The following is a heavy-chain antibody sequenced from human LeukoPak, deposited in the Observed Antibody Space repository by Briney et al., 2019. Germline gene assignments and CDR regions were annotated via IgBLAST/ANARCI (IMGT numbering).Heavy chain of an antibody. D-gene: IGHD1-7*01. CDR2: VSDSGDGT. J-gene: IGHJ4*02. Sequence: LPGGSLRLSCAASGFIFSSHGMNWVRQAPGKGLEWVLGVSDSGDGTHYADSVKGRFTISRDNSKNTLYLQMDNLSGEDTAVYYCAKDRACGQWNCQGSDYWGQGTLVTVSS. CDR1: GFIFSSHG. CDR3: AKDRACGQWNCQGSDY. V-gene: IGHV3-23*01.